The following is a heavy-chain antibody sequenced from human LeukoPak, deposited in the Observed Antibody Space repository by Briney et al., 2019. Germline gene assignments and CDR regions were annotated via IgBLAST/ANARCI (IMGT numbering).Heavy chain of an antibody. CDR1: GFTFSSYS. Sequence: GGSLRLSCAPSGFTFSSYSMNWVRQAPGKGLEWVSSISSSSSYTYYADSVKGRFTISRDNAKNSLYLQMNSLRAEDTAVYYCARDGIAAAGNLDYWGQGTLVTVSS. J-gene: IGHJ4*02. D-gene: IGHD6-13*01. CDR2: ISSSSSYT. V-gene: IGHV3-21*01. CDR3: ARDGIAAAGNLDY.